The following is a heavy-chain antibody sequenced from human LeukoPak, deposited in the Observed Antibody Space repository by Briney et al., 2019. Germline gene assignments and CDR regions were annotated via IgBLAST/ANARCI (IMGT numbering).Heavy chain of an antibody. CDR1: RFTFSSYA. CDR2: MSGSGGTT. Sequence: GGSLRLSCTASRFTFSSYAMSWVRQAPGKGLEWVSVMSGSGGTTYYADSVKGRFTVSRDNSKNTLYLQTNSLRAEDTAVYYCANPNSSGFYFSIRFDYWGQGTLVTVSS. J-gene: IGHJ4*02. D-gene: IGHD3-22*01. CDR3: ANPNSSGFYFSIRFDY. V-gene: IGHV3-23*01.